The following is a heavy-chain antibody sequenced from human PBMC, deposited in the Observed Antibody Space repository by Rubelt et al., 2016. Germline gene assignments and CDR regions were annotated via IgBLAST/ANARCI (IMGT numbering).Heavy chain of an antibody. CDR3: AASIARLTTDFDY. J-gene: IGHJ4*02. Sequence: QVQLQESGPGLVKPSQTLSLTCAVSGGSISSGGYSWSWIRQPPGKGLEWIGDFYYSGSTYYNSALKSRVTISLDTSKNQFSLKRSSVTAADTAVDYGAASIARLTTDFDYWGQGTLVTVSS. V-gene: IGHV4-30-4*07. D-gene: IGHD1-14*01. CDR2: FYYSGST. CDR1: GGSISSGGYS.